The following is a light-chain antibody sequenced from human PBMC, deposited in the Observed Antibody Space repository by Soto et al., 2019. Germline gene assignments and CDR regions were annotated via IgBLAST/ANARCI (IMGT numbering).Light chain of an antibody. J-gene: IGKJ2*01. CDR2: AAS. CDR1: QSISIY. Sequence: DIQMTQSPSSLSASVGDRVTITCRASQSISIYLNWYQQKPGKAPKLLISAASSLQSGVPSRFSGSGSGTDFTLTISSLQPEDFATYYCQQSYSTPGYTFGQGTKVDIK. CDR3: QQSYSTPGYT. V-gene: IGKV1-39*01.